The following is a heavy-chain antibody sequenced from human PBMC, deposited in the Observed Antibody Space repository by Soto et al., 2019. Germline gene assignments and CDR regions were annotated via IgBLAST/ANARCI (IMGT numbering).Heavy chain of an antibody. CDR3: QGTSAKDS. V-gene: IGHV3-53*02. Sequence: EVQLVETGGGLFQPGGSLRLSCVVSEFTVSNNYMSWVRQAPGKGLEWVSLIYSGGSTYYADSVKGRFTISRDNSKNTLYLQMNSLRAEDTAIYYCQGTSAKDSWGQGTLVTVSS. CDR2: IYSGGST. CDR1: EFTVSNNY. J-gene: IGHJ4*02. D-gene: IGHD1-7*01.